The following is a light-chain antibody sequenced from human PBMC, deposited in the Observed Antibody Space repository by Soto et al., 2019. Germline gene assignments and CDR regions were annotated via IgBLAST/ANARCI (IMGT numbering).Light chain of an antibody. CDR1: QGISGN. CDR2: AAS. CDR3: QQGDNFPLT. J-gene: IGKJ2*01. V-gene: IGKV1-12*01. Sequence: DIQITQSPPSVSASVGDSVTVTCRASQGISGNLAWYQQTAGKAPKLLIYAASTVQTGVPSRFSGSGSGTEFTLTISSLQPEDFATYYCQQGDNFPLTFGQGTRVDIK.